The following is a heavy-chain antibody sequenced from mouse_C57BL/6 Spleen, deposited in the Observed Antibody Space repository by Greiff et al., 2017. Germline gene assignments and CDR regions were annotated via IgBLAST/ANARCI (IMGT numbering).Heavy chain of an antibody. V-gene: IGHV1-80*01. J-gene: IGHJ4*01. D-gene: IGHD2-12*01. CDR3: SRYPSHDDVGAMDY. Sequence: QVQLQQSGAELVKPGASVKISCKASGYAFSSYWMNWVKQRPGKGLEWIGQIYPGDGDTNYNGKVQGKATLTANKSSSTAYMQLSSLTSEDSAVYFWSRYPSHDDVGAMDYWGQGTSVTVSS. CDR1: GYAFSSYW. CDR2: IYPGDGDT.